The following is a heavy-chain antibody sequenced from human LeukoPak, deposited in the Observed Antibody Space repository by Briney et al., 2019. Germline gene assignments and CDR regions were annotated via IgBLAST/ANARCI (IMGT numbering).Heavy chain of an antibody. V-gene: IGHV1-69*05. Sequence: GASVKVSCKASGGTFSSYAISWVRQAPGQGLEWMGRIIPIFGTANYAQKFQGGVTITTDESTSTAYMELSSLRSEDTAVYYCARATFSDEFMFDYWGQGTLVTVSS. CDR2: IIPIFGTA. D-gene: IGHD2/OR15-2a*01. J-gene: IGHJ4*02. CDR3: ARATFSDEFMFDY. CDR1: GGTFSSYA.